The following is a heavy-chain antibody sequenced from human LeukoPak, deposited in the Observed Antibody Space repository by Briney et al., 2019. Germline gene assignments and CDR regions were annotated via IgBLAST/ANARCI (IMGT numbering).Heavy chain of an antibody. CDR2: IYYSGST. V-gene: IGHV4-59*01. D-gene: IGHD2/OR15-2a*01. Sequence: SSETLSLTCTVSGGSISSYYWSWIRQPPEKGLEWIGYIYYSGSTNYNPSLKSRVTISLDTSKNQFSLKLSSVTAADTAVYYCAGEDSPFSFDYWGQGILVTVSS. CDR3: AGEDSPFSFDY. J-gene: IGHJ4*02. CDR1: GGSISSYY.